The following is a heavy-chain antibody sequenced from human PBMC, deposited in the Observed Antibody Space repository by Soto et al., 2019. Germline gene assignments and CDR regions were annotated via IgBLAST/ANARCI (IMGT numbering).Heavy chain of an antibody. Sequence: QVQLVQSGAEVKKPGSSVKLSCKASGGSISSHAISWVRQAPGQGLEWMGGIIPILGTTNYAQKFQGRVTITADESMSTVYMELSSLRFEDTAVHYCARDRRPYDNGMAVWGQGTTVTVS. CDR2: IIPILGTT. CDR1: GGSISSHA. CDR3: ARDRRPYDNGMAV. J-gene: IGHJ6*02. V-gene: IGHV1-69*01.